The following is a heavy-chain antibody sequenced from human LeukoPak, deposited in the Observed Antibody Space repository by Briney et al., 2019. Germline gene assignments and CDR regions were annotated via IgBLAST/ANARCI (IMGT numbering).Heavy chain of an antibody. Sequence: SETLSLTCTVSGVSISGSSYYWGWIRQPPGKGLEWIGSIYYSGSTYYNPSLKSRVTISVDASKNQLSLKLNSVTAADTAMYYCARHVYMFDYWGQGTLVTVSS. CDR1: GVSISGSSYY. D-gene: IGHD3-10*01. CDR3: ARHVYMFDY. CDR2: IYYSGST. J-gene: IGHJ4*02. V-gene: IGHV4-39*01.